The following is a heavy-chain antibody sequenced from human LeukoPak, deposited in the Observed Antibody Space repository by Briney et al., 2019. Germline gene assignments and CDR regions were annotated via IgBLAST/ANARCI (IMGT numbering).Heavy chain of an antibody. CDR1: GGSFSGYY. Sequence: SETLSLTCAVYGGSFSGYYWSWIRQPPGKGLEWIGEINHSGSTNYNPSLKSRVTISVDTSKNQFSLKLSSVTAADTAVYYCARAPSMVRGVKHYYYYGMDVWGQGTTVTVSS. CDR2: INHSGST. J-gene: IGHJ6*02. D-gene: IGHD3-10*01. V-gene: IGHV4-34*01. CDR3: ARAPSMVRGVKHYYYYGMDV.